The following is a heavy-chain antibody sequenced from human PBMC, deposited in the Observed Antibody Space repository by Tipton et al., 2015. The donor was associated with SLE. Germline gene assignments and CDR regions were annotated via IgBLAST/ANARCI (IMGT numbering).Heavy chain of an antibody. D-gene: IGHD6-6*01. CDR1: GGSISSRGYY. CDR2: VYMSGSS. J-gene: IGHJ4*02. Sequence: TLSLTCTVSGGSISSRGYYWSWIRQPAGKGLEWIGRVYMSGSSNYNPSLKSRVTISADTSKNQFSLKLSSVTAADTAVYYCAREKYSSSSFDYWGQGTLVTVSS. V-gene: IGHV4-61*02. CDR3: AREKYSSSSFDY.